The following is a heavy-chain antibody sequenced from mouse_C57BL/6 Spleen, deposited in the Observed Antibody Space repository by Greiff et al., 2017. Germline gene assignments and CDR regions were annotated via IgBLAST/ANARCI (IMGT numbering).Heavy chain of an antibody. V-gene: IGHV1-59*01. CDR3: ARPLITTVVAPAY. Sequence: VQLQQPGAELVRPGTSVKLSCKASGYTFTSYWMHWVKQRPGQGLEWIGVIDPSDSYTNYNQKFKGKATLTVDTSSSTAYMQLSSLTSEDSAVYYCARPLITTVVAPAYWGQGTLVTVSA. CDR1: GYTFTSYW. J-gene: IGHJ3*01. D-gene: IGHD1-1*01. CDR2: IDPSDSYT.